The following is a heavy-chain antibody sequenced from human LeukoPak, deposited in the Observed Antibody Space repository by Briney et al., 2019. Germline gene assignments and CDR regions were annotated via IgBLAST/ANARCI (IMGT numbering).Heavy chain of an antibody. CDR2: IYYSGST. V-gene: IGHV4-39*01. Sequence: PSETLSLTCTVSGGSISRYYWGWIRQPPRKGLEWIASIYYSGSTYYNPSLKSRVTISVDTSKNQFSLKLSSVTAADTAVYYCARHKYSSGWPPEGAFDIWGQGTMVTVSS. D-gene: IGHD6-19*01. J-gene: IGHJ3*02. CDR3: ARHKYSSGWPPEGAFDI. CDR1: GGSISRYY.